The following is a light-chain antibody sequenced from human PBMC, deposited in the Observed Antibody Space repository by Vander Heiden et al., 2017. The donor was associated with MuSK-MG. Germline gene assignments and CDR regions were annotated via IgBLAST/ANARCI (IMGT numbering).Light chain of an antibody. CDR2: QDR. J-gene: IGLJ2*01. Sequence: SYELPQPPSVSVSPGQTASITCSGDKVGDKYAGWYQQKPGQSPVLVIYQDRKRPAGIPERFSGYTSRNTATLTISGTQAMDEDDYYCQAWDSSTAVFGGGTKLTVL. V-gene: IGLV3-1*01. CDR3: QAWDSSTAV. CDR1: KVGDKY.